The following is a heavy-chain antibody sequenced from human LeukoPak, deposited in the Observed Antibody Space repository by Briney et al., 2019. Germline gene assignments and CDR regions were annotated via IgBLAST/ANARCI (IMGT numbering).Heavy chain of an antibody. V-gene: IGHV4-59*01. CDR2: VYYSGAT. Sequence: PSETLSLTCTVSGGSISTYYWSWIRHPPGKGLEWIGFVYYSGATSYNPSLKSRVTISIDTSKNQFSLKLTSVTAADTAVYYCARQYCTGGSCYPYFDYWGQGTLVTVSS. J-gene: IGHJ4*02. CDR3: ARQYCTGGSCYPYFDY. D-gene: IGHD2-15*01. CDR1: GGSISTYY.